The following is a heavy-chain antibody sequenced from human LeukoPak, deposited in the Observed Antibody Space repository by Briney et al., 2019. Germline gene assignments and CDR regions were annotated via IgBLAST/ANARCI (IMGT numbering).Heavy chain of an antibody. V-gene: IGHV3-9*01. Sequence: SLRLSCAASGFTFDDYAMHWVRQAPGKGLEWVSGISWNSGSIGYADSVEGRFTISRDNAKNSLYLQMNSLRAEDTALYYCAKDPGPVAGTGWFDYWGQGTLVTVSS. D-gene: IGHD6-19*01. J-gene: IGHJ4*02. CDR3: AKDPGPVAGTGWFDY. CDR1: GFTFDDYA. CDR2: ISWNSGSI.